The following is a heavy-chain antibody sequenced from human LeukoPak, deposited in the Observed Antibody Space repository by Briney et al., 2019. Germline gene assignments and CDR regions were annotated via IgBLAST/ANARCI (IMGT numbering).Heavy chain of an antibody. V-gene: IGHV1-69*13. CDR3: ARVPTYYDFWSGYYPGPEYFQH. CDR2: IIPIFGTA. CDR1: GGTFSSYA. J-gene: IGHJ1*01. Sequence: ASVKVSCKASGGTFSSYAISWVRQAPGQGLEWMGGIIPIFGTANYAQKFQGRVTITADESTSTAYMELSSLRSEDTAVYYCARVPTYYDFWSGYYPGPEYFQHWGQGTLVTVSS. D-gene: IGHD3-3*01.